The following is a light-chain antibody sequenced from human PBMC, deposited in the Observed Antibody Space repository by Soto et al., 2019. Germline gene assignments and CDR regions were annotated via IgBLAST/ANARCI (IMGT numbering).Light chain of an antibody. CDR2: DVS. Sequence: QSALTQPRSVSGSPGQSVTISCTGTSSDVGGYNYVSWYQQHPGKVPKLMIYDVSKRPSGVPDRFSGSKSGNTASLTISGLQAEDEADYYCCSYAGSYTPVVFGGGTKLTVL. CDR3: CSYAGSYTPVV. V-gene: IGLV2-11*01. J-gene: IGLJ2*01. CDR1: SSDVGGYNY.